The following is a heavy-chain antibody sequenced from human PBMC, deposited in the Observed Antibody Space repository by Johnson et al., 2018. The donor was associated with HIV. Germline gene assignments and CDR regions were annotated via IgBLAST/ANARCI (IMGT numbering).Heavy chain of an antibody. CDR2: ISSGNPI. V-gene: IGHV3-11*04. CDR1: GFPFRDYY. CDR3: ARSKDCSGGSCPDAFDI. J-gene: IGHJ3*02. Sequence: VQLVESGGGLVKPGGSLRPSCAASGFPFRDYYMSWIRQAPGKGLEWVSYISSGNPIYYADSVKGRFTISRDNAKNSLYLQMNSLRAEDTAVYYCARSKDCSGGSCPDAFDIWGQGTMLIVSS. D-gene: IGHD2-15*01.